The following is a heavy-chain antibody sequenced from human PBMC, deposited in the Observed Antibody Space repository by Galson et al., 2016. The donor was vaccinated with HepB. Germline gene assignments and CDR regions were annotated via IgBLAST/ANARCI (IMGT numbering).Heavy chain of an antibody. CDR1: GFTFSNYA. CDR2: IWSDGSNK. Sequence: SLRLSCAASGFTFSNYAMHWVSQAPGKGLEWVAAIWSDGSNKYYADSVKGRFTISRDNSKNTLYLQMNSLRAEDTAVYYCAKDREWAAADTRLDYWGQGTLVTVSS. CDR3: AKDREWAAADTRLDY. J-gene: IGHJ4*02. D-gene: IGHD6-13*01. V-gene: IGHV3-33*06.